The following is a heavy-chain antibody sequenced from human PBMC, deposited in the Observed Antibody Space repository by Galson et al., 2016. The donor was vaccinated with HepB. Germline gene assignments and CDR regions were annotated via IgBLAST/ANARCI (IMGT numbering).Heavy chain of an antibody. D-gene: IGHD1-14*01. J-gene: IGHJ4*02. CDR2: INPSTGST. CDR1: GYTFTGYY. Sequence: SVKVSCKASGYTFTGYYLHWVRQAPGQGLEWMGIINPSTGSTEYAQKFQGRVTMTRDTSTNTVYMELSSLTSEDTAVFYCARDRLATRYYYLDYWGQGTLVTVSS. CDR3: ARDRLATRYYYLDY. V-gene: IGHV1-46*01.